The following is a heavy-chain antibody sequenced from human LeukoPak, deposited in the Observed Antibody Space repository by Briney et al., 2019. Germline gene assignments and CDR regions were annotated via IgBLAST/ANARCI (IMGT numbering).Heavy chain of an antibody. CDR1: GGSISSSNYY. V-gene: IGHV4-39*07. CDR3: ARVGSLRSGYKD. CDR2: IYYSGGT. Sequence: PSETLSLTCTVSGGSISSSNYYWGWIRQPPGKGLEWIASIYYSGGTYYNPSLKSRVTISLDTSKNQFFLKLSSVTAADTAVYYCARVGSLRSGYKDWGQGTLVTVSS. D-gene: IGHD5-24*01. J-gene: IGHJ4*02.